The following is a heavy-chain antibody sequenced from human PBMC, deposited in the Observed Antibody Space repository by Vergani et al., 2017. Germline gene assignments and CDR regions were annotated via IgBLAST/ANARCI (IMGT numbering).Heavy chain of an antibody. V-gene: IGHV1-2*02. CDR3: ARDSRYLYYYDSSCPDY. D-gene: IGHD3-22*01. Sequence: QVQLVQSGAEVKKPGASVKVSCKASGYTFTGYYMHWVRQAPGQGLEWMGWINPNSGGTNYAQKFQGRVTMTRDTSISTAYMELSRLRSDDTAVYYCARDSRYLYYYDSSCPDYWGQGTLVTVSS. J-gene: IGHJ4*02. CDR1: GYTFTGYY. CDR2: INPNSGGT.